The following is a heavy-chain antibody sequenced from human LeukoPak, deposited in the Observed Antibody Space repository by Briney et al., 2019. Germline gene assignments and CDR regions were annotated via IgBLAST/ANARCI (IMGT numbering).Heavy chain of an antibody. V-gene: IGHV1-18*01. CDR1: GFTFTSYG. CDR3: ARGGRDGMDV. J-gene: IGHJ6*02. D-gene: IGHD3-16*01. CDR2: ISACNGNT. Sequence: ASVKVSCKASGFTFTSYGFTWVRQAPGQGLEWMGWISACNGNTNYAQNFQGRVTMTTDTSTTTVYMELRSLRSDDTAVYYCARGGRDGMDVWGQGTTVTVSS.